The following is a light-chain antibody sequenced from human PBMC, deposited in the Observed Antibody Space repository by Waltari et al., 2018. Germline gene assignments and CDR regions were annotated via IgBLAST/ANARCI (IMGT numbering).Light chain of an antibody. V-gene: IGKV3-11*01. CDR2: DAS. J-gene: IGKJ4*01. CDR1: QSVRSY. Sequence: EIVLTQSPAPLSLCPGERATLPCRASQSVRSYLAWYQQKPGQAPRLLIYDASNRATGIPARFSGSGSGTDFTLTISSLEPEDFAVYYCQQRSNWPLTFGGGTKVEIK. CDR3: QQRSNWPLT.